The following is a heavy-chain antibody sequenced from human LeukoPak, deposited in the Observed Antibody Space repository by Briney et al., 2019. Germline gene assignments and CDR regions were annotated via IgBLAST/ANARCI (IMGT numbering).Heavy chain of an antibody. CDR2: ISHDGNSR. D-gene: IGHD2-15*01. CDR3: ASDSAWNLHGGYLDH. V-gene: IGHV3-30*04. Sequence: QTGGSLRLSCAASGFSFYNLAFHWVRQAPGKGLEWVSLISHDGNSRKYADSVKGRIIVSTDNSKNTLYLQMNSLRSEDTAVYYCASDSAWNLHGGYLDHWGQGTLVSVSS. CDR1: GFSFYNLA. J-gene: IGHJ4*02.